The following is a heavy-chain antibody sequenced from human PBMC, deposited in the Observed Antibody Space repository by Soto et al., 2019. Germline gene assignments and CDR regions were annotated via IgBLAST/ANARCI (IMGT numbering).Heavy chain of an antibody. J-gene: IGHJ4*02. CDR1: GLTFSDYY. CDR3: ARDSSLYCSGGRCYVDY. D-gene: IGHD2-15*01. V-gene: IGHV3-11*01. Sequence: GGSLRLSCAASGLTFSDYYMIWIRRAPGKGREWVSDISSSGSTIYYADSVKGRFTISRDNAKNSLFLQMNGLRAEDTAVYYCARDSSLYCSGGRCYVDYWGQGTLVTVSS. CDR2: ISSSGSTI.